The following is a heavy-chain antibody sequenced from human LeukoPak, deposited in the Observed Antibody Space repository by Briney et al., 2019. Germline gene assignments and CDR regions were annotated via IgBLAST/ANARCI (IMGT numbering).Heavy chain of an antibody. CDR1: GYTFTAYY. CDR2: INANSGGT. Sequence: ASVKVSCKASGYTFTAYYIHWVRQAPGQGLEWMGWINANSGGTDYAQKFQGRVTMTRDTSLTTAYMELGRLKSDDTAVYYCARDCGYDSQRMNYFDCWGQGTLVTVSS. J-gene: IGHJ4*02. V-gene: IGHV1-2*02. D-gene: IGHD5-12*01. CDR3: ARDCGYDSQRMNYFDC.